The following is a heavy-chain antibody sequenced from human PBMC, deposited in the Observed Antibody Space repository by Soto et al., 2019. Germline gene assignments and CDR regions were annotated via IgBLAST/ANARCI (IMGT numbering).Heavy chain of an antibody. CDR1: GYRFTRYW. J-gene: IGHJ3*02. Sequence: PGESLKISCKGSGYRFTRYWIGWVRQMHGKGLEWMGIIYPGDSDTRYSPSFQGQVTISADKSTSTAYMELSSLRSEDTAVYYCARDIVVVPAVTDAFDIWGQGTMVTVSS. V-gene: IGHV5-51*01. CDR3: ARDIVVVPAVTDAFDI. CDR2: IYPGDSDT. D-gene: IGHD2-2*01.